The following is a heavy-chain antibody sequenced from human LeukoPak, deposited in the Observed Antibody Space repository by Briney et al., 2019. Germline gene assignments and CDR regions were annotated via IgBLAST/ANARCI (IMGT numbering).Heavy chain of an antibody. Sequence: GASVKVPCKASGYTFTGYYMHWVRQAPGQGLEWMGWINPNSGGTNYAQKFQGRVTMTRDTSISTAYMELSRLRSDDTAVYYCAREGDDILTGTKYNRFDPWGQGTLVTVSS. J-gene: IGHJ5*02. CDR2: INPNSGGT. CDR3: AREGDDILTGTKYNRFDP. CDR1: GYTFTGYY. D-gene: IGHD3-9*01. V-gene: IGHV1-2*02.